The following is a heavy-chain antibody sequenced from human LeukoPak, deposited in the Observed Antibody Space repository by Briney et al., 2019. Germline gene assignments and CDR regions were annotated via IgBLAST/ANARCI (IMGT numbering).Heavy chain of an antibody. V-gene: IGHV3-23*01. D-gene: IGHD3-22*01. CDR3: AKSPQYYYDSSGVDY. J-gene: IGHJ4*02. CDR1: VITFSNYA. CDR2: ISGSGVST. Sequence: GGPLRLSCAASVITFSNYAMSCVRQAPGKGLEWGSAISGSGVSTNYVDSVKCRFTISTDNSKNTLYLQMNSLRAEDTAVYYCAKSPQYYYDSSGVDYWGQGTLVTVSS.